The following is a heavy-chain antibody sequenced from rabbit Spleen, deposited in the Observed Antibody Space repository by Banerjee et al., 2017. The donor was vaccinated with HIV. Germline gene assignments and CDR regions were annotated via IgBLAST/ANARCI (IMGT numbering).Heavy chain of an antibody. Sequence: ESGGGLVQPGASLTLTCKASGIDFSNYNFMCWVRQAPGKGLEWIACINTYTGKSVYASWATGRFTISRTSSITVTLQMTSLTAADTATYFCARDLIGIIGWNFYLWGQGTLVTVS. CDR1: GIDFSNYNF. CDR3: ARDLIGIIGWNFYL. D-gene: IGHD1-1*01. CDR2: INTYTGKS. J-gene: IGHJ3*01. V-gene: IGHV1S40*01.